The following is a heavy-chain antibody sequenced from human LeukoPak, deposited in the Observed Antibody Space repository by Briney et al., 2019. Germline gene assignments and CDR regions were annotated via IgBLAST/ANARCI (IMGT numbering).Heavy chain of an antibody. CDR2: ISSSSSYI. CDR3: ARGDYDFWSGYPY. Sequence: AGSLSLSCAASGFTFSSYSLNWVRQAPGQGLEWVSSISSSSSYIYYADPVKGRFTISTNNATNSLYLQMHSLRAEGTAVYYCARGDYDFWSGYPYWGQGTLVTVSS. V-gene: IGHV3-21*01. CDR1: GFTFSSYS. J-gene: IGHJ4*02. D-gene: IGHD3-3*01.